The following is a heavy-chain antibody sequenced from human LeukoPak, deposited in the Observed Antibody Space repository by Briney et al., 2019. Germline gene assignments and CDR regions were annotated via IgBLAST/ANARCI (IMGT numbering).Heavy chain of an antibody. CDR2: IGTRSNPI. CDR3: AREARGSGRDFDY. D-gene: IGHD1-26*01. Sequence: GGSLRLSCAASGFSFSDLYMSWIRQAPGMGLEWISYIGTRSNPIYYADSVKGRFTISRDDAKNSLYLQMNSLRDEDTAVYFCAREARGSGRDFDYWGQGILVTVSS. CDR1: GFSFSDLY. V-gene: IGHV3-11*01. J-gene: IGHJ4*02.